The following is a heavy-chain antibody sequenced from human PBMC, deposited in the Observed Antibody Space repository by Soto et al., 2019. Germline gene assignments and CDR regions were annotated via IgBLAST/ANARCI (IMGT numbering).Heavy chain of an antibody. J-gene: IGHJ6*02. Sequence: GGSLRLSCAASGFTFSSYDMHWVRQATGKGLEWVSAIGTAGDTYYPGSVKGRFTISRENAKNSLYLQMNSLRAGDTAVYYCARDLRLYGMDVWGQGTTVTVSS. CDR3: ARDLRLYGMDV. V-gene: IGHV3-13*01. CDR2: IGTAGDT. CDR1: GFTFSSYD.